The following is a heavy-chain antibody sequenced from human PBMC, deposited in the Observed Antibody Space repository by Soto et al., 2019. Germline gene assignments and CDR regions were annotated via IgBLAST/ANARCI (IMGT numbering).Heavy chain of an antibody. D-gene: IGHD2-21*01. CDR1: GGSIGSGGYS. J-gene: IGHJ2*01. Sequence: QLQLQESGSGLVKPSQTLSLTCAVSGGSIGSGGYSWTWIRQPPGKGLEWIGYIYRGGSTYYNPSLGSRVPISLDKSREQFSLKLSSVPAADTALYYCAKSQGDYWYFDLGGRATRSLSPQ. V-gene: IGHV4-30-2*01. CDR2: IYRGGST. CDR3: AKSQGDYWYFDL.